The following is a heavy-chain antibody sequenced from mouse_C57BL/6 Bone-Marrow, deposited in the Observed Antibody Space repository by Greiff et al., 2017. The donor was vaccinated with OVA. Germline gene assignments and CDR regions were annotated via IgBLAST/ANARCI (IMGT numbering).Heavy chain of an antibody. V-gene: IGHV5-4*01. CDR3: ARDPTVVAPYAMDY. CDR1: GFTFSSYA. CDR2: ISDGGSYT. Sequence: EVKLEESGGGLVKPGGSLKLSCAASGFTFSSYAMSWVRQTPEKRLEWVATISDGGSYTYYPDNVKGRFTISRDNAKNNLYLQMSHLKSEDTAMYYCARDPTVVAPYAMDYWGQGTSVTVSS. J-gene: IGHJ4*01. D-gene: IGHD1-1*01.